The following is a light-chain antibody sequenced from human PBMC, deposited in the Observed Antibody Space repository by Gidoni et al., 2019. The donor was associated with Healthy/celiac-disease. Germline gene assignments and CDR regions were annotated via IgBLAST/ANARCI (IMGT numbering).Light chain of an antibody. J-gene: IGLJ3*02. CDR2: GKN. V-gene: IGLV3-19*01. CDR3: NSRDSSGNHPAWV. Sequence: SSELTQDPAVSVALGQTVRITCQGDSLRSYYASWYQQKPGQSPVLCIYGKNNRPSGIPDRFSGSSSGNTASLTITGAQAEDEADYYCNSRDSSGNHPAWVFGGGTKLTVL. CDR1: SLRSYY.